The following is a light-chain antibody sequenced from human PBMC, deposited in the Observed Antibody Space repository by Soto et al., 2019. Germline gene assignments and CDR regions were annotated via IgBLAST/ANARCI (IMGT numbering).Light chain of an antibody. J-gene: IGKJ1*01. Sequence: ILMTQSPATVSVSPGESATLSCRVSQNIYYNVAWYQHRPGQAPRLLIYRASTRAPGVPARFSGSGSGTEITLTISSLQPEDFTVYSCLQYHNLCAFGQGTKVEI. CDR1: QNIYYN. CDR3: LQYHNLCA. V-gene: IGKV3-15*01. CDR2: RAS.